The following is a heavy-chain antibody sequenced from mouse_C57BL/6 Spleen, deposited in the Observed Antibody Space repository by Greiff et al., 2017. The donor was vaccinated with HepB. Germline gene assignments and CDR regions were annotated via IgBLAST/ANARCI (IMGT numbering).Heavy chain of an antibody. J-gene: IGHJ4*01. V-gene: IGHV5-12*01. Sequence: EVKLVESGGGLVQPGGSLKLSCAASGFTFSDYYMYWVRQTPEKRLEWVAYISNGGGSTYYPDTVKGRFTISRDNAKNTLYLQMSRLKSEDTAMYYCARRPYDLYAMDYWGQGTSVTVSS. CDR1: GFTFSDYY. CDR3: ARRPYDLYAMDY. CDR2: ISNGGGST. D-gene: IGHD2-3*01.